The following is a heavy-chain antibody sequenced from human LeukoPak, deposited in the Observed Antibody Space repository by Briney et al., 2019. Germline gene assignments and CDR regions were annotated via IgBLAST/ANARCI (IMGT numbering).Heavy chain of an antibody. CDR3: ARDTTERWNAFDI. CDR2: VYSTSAYI. J-gene: IGHJ3*02. Sequence: GGSLRLSCAASGFTFSRYKMNWVRQAPGKGLEWASTVYSTSAYIYYADSVKGRFTISRDDANNSLYLQMSSLRAEDTAVYYCARDTTERWNAFDIWGQGTMVTVSS. D-gene: IGHD4-23*01. CDR1: GFTFSRYK. V-gene: IGHV3-21*01.